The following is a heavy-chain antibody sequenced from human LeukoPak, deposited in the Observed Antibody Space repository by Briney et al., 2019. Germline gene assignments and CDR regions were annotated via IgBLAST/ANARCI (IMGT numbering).Heavy chain of an antibody. J-gene: IGHJ4*02. D-gene: IGHD3-9*01. Sequence: GGSLRLSCAASGFTFSSYAMSWVRQAPGKGLEWVSGISGSGDSTYYGDSVKGRFAISRDHSKNTLYLHMNSLRAEDTAVYYCARTPTYYDILTDYPYYFDYWGQGTLVTVSS. CDR3: ARTPTYYDILTDYPYYFDY. CDR2: ISGSGDST. V-gene: IGHV3-23*01. CDR1: GFTFSSYA.